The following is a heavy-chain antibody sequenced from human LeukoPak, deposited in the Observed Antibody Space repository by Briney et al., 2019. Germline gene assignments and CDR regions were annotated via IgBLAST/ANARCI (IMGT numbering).Heavy chain of an antibody. CDR1: GYTFTDYY. J-gene: IGHJ4*02. V-gene: IGHV1-2*02. Sequence: ASVKVSCKASGYTFTDYYMHWVRQAPGQGLEYMGWINPNSGGTNYAQKFQGRVTMTRDTSTSTAYIDLNRLRSDDTAVYYCARHNGRTTIFTPELDFWGQGTPVTVSS. D-gene: IGHD5-24*01. CDR3: ARHNGRTTIFTPELDF. CDR2: INPNSGGT.